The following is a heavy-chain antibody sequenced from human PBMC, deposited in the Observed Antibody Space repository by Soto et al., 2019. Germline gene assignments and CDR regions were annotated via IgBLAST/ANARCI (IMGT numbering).Heavy chain of an antibody. V-gene: IGHV3-33*01. CDR1: GFTFSTYG. Sequence: QVQLVESGGSVVQPGRSLRLSCAVSGFTFSTYGMHWVRQAPGKGLEWVAVIWGDGSNKYHADSVKGRFTISRDNTKISLYLEMTSVSAEDTGVHYGVRVFDTYYFDSWGQGTLVTVSS. CDR2: IWGDGSNK. J-gene: IGHJ4*02. D-gene: IGHD3-9*01. CDR3: VRVFDTYYFDS.